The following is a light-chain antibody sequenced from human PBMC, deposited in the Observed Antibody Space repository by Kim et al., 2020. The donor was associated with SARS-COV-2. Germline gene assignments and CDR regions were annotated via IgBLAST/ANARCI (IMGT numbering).Light chain of an antibody. V-gene: IGKV1-5*03. J-gene: IGKJ1*01. CDR2: MAS. CDR1: RNIDTY. Sequence: DIQMTQSPSTLSASVGDRVTITCRASRNIDTYLAWYQQKPGKAPKLLIFMASNLKSGVPSRFSGSGSGTEFTLTTSSLQPDDFATYYCHQYRSYPWTFGQGTKVEIK. CDR3: HQYRSYPWT.